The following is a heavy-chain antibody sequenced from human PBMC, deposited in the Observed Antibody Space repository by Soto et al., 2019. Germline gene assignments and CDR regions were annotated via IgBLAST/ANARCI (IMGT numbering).Heavy chain of an antibody. CDR2: MNPNSGNT. V-gene: IGHV1-8*02. Sequence: QVQLVQSGAEVKKPGASVKVSCKASGYTFTSYGISWVRQAPGQGLEWMGWMNPNSGNTGYAQKFQGRVTMTRNTSISTAYMELSSLRSEDTAVYYCARGTENHYYYYYGMDVWGQGTTVTVSS. J-gene: IGHJ6*02. CDR1: GYTFTSYG. CDR3: ARGTENHYYYYYGMDV.